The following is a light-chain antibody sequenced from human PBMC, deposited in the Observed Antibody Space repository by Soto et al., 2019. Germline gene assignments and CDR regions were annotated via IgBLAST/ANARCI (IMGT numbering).Light chain of an antibody. CDR2: GAS. J-gene: IGKJ1*01. CDR3: QHYDNSPTWT. V-gene: IGKV3-20*01. Sequence: EIVLTQSPGTLSVSPGERATLSCRASQSVSSSYLAWYQQKPGQAPRLLIYGASSRATGIPDRFSGSGSGTDFTLTISRLEPEDFAVYYCQHYDNSPTWTFSQGTKVEIK. CDR1: QSVSSSY.